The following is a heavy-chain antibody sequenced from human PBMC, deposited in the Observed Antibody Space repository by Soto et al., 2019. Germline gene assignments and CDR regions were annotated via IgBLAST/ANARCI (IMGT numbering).Heavy chain of an antibody. CDR1: GFTFSSYG. D-gene: IGHD6-19*01. J-gene: IGHJ4*02. CDR2: IWYDGSNK. Sequence: QVQLVESGGGVVQPGRSLRLSCAASGFTFSSYGMHWVRQAPGKGLEWVAVIWYDGSNKYYADSVKGRFTISGDNSKNTLYLQMNGLRAEDTAVYYCASGYSSGWYVDYFDYWGQGTLVTVSS. V-gene: IGHV3-33*01. CDR3: ASGYSSGWYVDYFDY.